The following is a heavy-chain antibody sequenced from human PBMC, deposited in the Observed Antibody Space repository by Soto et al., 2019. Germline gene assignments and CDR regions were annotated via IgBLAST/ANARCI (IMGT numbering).Heavy chain of an antibody. D-gene: IGHD1-20*01. CDR1: GGTFSSYT. Sequence: QVQLVQSGAEVKKPGSSVKVSCKASGGTFSSYTISWVRQAPGQGLEWMGRIIPILGIANYAQKYQGRVTITADKSTSTAYMELSSLRSEDTAVYYCANNVGQYYYYYMDVWGKGTTVTVSS. V-gene: IGHV1-69*02. CDR2: IIPILGIA. CDR3: ANNVGQYYYYYMDV. J-gene: IGHJ6*03.